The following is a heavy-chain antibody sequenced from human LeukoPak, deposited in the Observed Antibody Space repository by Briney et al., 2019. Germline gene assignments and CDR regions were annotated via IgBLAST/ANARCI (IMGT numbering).Heavy chain of an antibody. D-gene: IGHD4-17*01. CDR1: GFTFSSYS. CDR3: ARDYGDYEPGRHHYYYYYMDV. CDR2: ISSSSSYI. V-gene: IGHV3-21*01. J-gene: IGHJ6*03. Sequence: GGSLRLSCAASGFTFSSYSMNWVRQTPGKGLEWVSSISSSSSYIFYADSVKGRFTMSRDNAKKSLFLQMNSLRAEDTAVYYCARDYGDYEPGRHHYYYYYMDVWGKGTTVTVSS.